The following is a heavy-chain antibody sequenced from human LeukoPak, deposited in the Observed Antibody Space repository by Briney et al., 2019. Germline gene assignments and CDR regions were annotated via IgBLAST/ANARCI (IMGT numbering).Heavy chain of an antibody. D-gene: IGHD6-13*01. CDR3: AKDRYSRQQLVVPFDY. V-gene: IGHV3-23*01. Sequence: PGGSLRLSCAASGFTFSSYVMSWVRQAPGKGLEWVSAISGSGGSTYYADSVKGRFTISRDNSKDTLYLQMNSLRAEDTAVYYCAKDRYSRQQLVVPFDYWGQGTLVTVSS. J-gene: IGHJ4*02. CDR1: GFTFSSYV. CDR2: ISGSGGST.